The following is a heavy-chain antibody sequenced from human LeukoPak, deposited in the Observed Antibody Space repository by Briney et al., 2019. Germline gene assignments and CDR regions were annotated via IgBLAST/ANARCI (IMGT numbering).Heavy chain of an antibody. CDR2: IYYSGST. V-gene: IGHV4-59*05. Sequence: SETLSLTCTVSGGSISTYYWSWIRQPPGKGLEWIGSIYYSGSTYYNPSLKSRVTISVDTSKNQFSLKLSSVTAADTAVYYCARHITYYYGSGSYPPDYWGQGTLVTVSS. J-gene: IGHJ4*02. CDR1: GGSISTYY. D-gene: IGHD3-10*01. CDR3: ARHITYYYGSGSYPPDY.